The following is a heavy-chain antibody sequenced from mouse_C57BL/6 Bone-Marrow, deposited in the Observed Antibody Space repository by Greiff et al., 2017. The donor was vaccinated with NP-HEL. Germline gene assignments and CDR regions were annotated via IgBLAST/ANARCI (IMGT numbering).Heavy chain of an antibody. V-gene: IGHV10-1*01. CDR1: GFSFNTYA. CDR2: IRSKSNNNAT. CDR3: VRSGGGYWRGAMDY. J-gene: IGHJ4*01. Sequence: EVQGVESGGGLVQPKGSLKLSCAASGFSFNTYAMNWVRQAPGKGLEWVARIRSKSNNNATYYAVSVKDRFTIYRDDSESMLYLRMNNLKTEDTALYYWVRSGGGYWRGAMDYWGQGTSVTVSS. D-gene: IGHD2-3*01.